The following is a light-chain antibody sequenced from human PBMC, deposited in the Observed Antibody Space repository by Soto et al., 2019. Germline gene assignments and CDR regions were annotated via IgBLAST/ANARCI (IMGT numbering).Light chain of an antibody. V-gene: IGKV3D-20*02. CDR1: QSVSSSY. Sequence: EIVLTQSPGTVSLSPGERATLSCRASQSVSSSYLAWYQQKPGQAPRLLIYDASNRATGIPARFSGSGSGTDFTLTISSLEPEDFAVYYCQQRSNLITFGQGRLPENK. CDR3: QQRSNLIT. CDR2: DAS. J-gene: IGKJ5*01.